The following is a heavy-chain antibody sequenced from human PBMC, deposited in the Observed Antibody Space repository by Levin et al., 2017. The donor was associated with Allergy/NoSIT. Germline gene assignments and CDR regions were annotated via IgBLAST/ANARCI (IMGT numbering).Heavy chain of an antibody. CDR3: ARVLQWAAYYYFWSGYYTEAPGGWFDP. CDR1: GGSFSGYY. Sequence: SETLSLTCAVYGGSFSGYYWSWIRQPPGKGLEWIGEINHSGSTNYNPSLKSRVTISVDTSKNQFSLKLSSVTAADTAVYYCARVLQWAAYYYFWSGYYTEAPGGWFDPWGQGTLVTVSS. CDR2: INHSGST. D-gene: IGHD3-3*01. V-gene: IGHV4-34*01. J-gene: IGHJ5*02.